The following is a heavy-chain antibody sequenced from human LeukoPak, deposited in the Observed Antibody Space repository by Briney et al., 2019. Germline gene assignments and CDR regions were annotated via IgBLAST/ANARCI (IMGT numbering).Heavy chain of an antibody. V-gene: IGHV4-59*01. CDR2: IYYTGST. Sequence: SETLSLTCTVSGGSISGYYWSWIRQSPGEGLEWIGSIYYTGSTIYNPSLQSRVTISLDMSKSQFSLSLSSVTAADTAVYYCARWGGYSYGFTRGFDSWGQGTLVTVSS. CDR1: GGSISGYY. CDR3: ARWGGYSYGFTRGFDS. D-gene: IGHD5-18*01. J-gene: IGHJ4*02.